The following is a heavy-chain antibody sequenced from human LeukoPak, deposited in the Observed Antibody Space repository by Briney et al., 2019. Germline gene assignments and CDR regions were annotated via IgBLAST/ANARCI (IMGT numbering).Heavy chain of an antibody. D-gene: IGHD2-2*02. CDR1: GFVFGHSW. V-gene: IGHV3-48*04. CDR3: AREEPATIHLYYCYGMDV. J-gene: IGHJ6*02. CDR2: ISSSGSTI. Sequence: GGSLRLSCEASGFVFGHSWMSWVRQAPGKGLEWVSYISSSGSTIYYSDSVKGRFTISRDNAKNSLYLQMNSLRAEDTAVYYCAREEPATIHLYYCYGMDVWGQGTTVTVSS.